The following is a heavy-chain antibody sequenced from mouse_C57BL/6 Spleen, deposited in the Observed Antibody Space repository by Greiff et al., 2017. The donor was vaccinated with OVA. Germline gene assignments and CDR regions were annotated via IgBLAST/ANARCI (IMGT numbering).Heavy chain of an antibody. CDR3: TRDGKLGRRYFDY. Sequence: EVQRVESGEGLVKPGGSLKLSCAASGFTFSSYAMSWVRQTPEKRLEWVAYISSGGDYIYYADTVKGRFTISRDNARNTLYLQMSSLKSEDTAMYYCTRDGKLGRRYFDYWGQGTTLTVSS. CDR1: GFTFSSYA. D-gene: IGHD4-1*01. J-gene: IGHJ2*01. V-gene: IGHV5-9-1*02. CDR2: ISSGGDYI.